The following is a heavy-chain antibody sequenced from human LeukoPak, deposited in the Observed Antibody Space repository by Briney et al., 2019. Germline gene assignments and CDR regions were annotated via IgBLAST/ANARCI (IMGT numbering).Heavy chain of an antibody. CDR2: ISANNSNT. J-gene: IGHJ4*02. CDR3: ARDSSTYSSSWYELDY. V-gene: IGHV1-18*01. Sequence: GASVSVSCKASVYTFTSYGISWVRQAPGQGLEWMGWISANNSNTNYAQKLHDRVTMTTDTSTSTAYMELRSLRSDDTAVYYCARDSSTYSSSWYELDYWGQGTLVTVSS. D-gene: IGHD6-13*01. CDR1: VYTFTSYG.